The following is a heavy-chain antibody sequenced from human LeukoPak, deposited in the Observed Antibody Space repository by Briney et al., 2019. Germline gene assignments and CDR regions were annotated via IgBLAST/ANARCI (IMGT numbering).Heavy chain of an antibody. D-gene: IGHD3-10*01. J-gene: IGHJ4*02. CDR1: GFTFSSYG. V-gene: IGHV3-33*06. Sequence: GGSLRLSCAASGFTFSSYGMHWVRQAPGKGLEWVAVIWYDGSNKYYADSVKGRFTISRDNSKNTLYLQMNSLRAEDTAVYYCAKPYYGSGPNAFDYWGQGTLVTVSS. CDR3: AKPYYGSGPNAFDY. CDR2: IWYDGSNK.